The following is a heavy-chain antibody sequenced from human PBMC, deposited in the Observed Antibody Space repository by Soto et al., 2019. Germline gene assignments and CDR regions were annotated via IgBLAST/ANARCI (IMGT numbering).Heavy chain of an antibody. CDR2: INPNSGGT. Sequence: ASVKVSCKTSGYTFTGYYIHWVRQAPGQGLEWMGWINPNSGGTDYAQKFQGRVTMTRDTSISTVYMELNRLRSDNTAVYYCARDQGVTSELFNYWGHGSLVTVSS. D-gene: IGHD3-10*01. CDR1: GYTFTGYY. CDR3: ARDQGVTSELFNY. J-gene: IGHJ4*01. V-gene: IGHV1-2*02.